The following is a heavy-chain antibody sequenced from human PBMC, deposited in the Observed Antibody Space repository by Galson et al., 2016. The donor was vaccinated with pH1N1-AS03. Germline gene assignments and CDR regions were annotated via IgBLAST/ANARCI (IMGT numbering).Heavy chain of an antibody. V-gene: IGHV3-7*01. Sequence: SLRLSCAASGFTFSTYWMSWVRQAPGKGLEWVASMNQGGSERYYVDSVKGRFTISRDNAKNSLYLQMNSLRAEDTAVYYCAKDSNEYCSGGNCLAFDIWGQGTVVTISS. CDR1: GFTFSTYW. J-gene: IGHJ3*02. D-gene: IGHD2-15*01. CDR2: MNQGGSER. CDR3: AKDSNEYCSGGNCLAFDI.